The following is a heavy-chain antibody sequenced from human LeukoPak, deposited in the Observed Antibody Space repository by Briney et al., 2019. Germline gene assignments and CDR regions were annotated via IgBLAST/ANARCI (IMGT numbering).Heavy chain of an antibody. Sequence: ASVKVSCKASGYTFTGYYMHWVRQAPGQGLEWMGWINPNSGGTNYAQKFQGRVTMTRDTSISAAYMELSRLRSDDTAVYYCARDGRDGYKVGYYYYYMDVWGKGTTVTVSS. CDR3: ARDGRDGYKVGYYYYYMDV. CDR1: GYTFTGYY. CDR2: INPNSGGT. D-gene: IGHD5-24*01. J-gene: IGHJ6*03. V-gene: IGHV1-2*02.